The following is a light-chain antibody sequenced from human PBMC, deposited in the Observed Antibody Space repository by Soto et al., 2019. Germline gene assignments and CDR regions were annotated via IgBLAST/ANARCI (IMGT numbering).Light chain of an antibody. V-gene: IGKV2-28*01. J-gene: IGKJ2*01. CDR3: MQALQTPYT. Sequence: DIVMTQSPLSLPVTPGEPASISCRSSQSLLHSNGYNYLDWYLQKPGQSQQLLIYLGSNRASGVPDRFSGSGSGTDFTLKLSRVEAEDFGVYYCMQALQTPYTVGQGAKLEIK. CDR1: QSLLHSNGYNY. CDR2: LGS.